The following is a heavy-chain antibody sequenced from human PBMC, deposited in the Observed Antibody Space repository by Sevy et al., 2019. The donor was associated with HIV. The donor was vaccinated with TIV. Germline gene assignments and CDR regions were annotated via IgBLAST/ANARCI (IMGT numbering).Heavy chain of an antibody. V-gene: IGHV3-11*01. D-gene: IGHD2-21*02. CDR3: VKGEDYSGDWAQGGGDY. J-gene: IGHJ4*02. CDR2: ISGGGSRI. Sequence: GGSLRLSCAASGFTFTDYYFNWVRQAPGKGLEWVAYISGGGSRIYYADSVKGRFTISRDNTDNSVYLHMDSLKAEDAATYFCVKGEDYSGDWAQGGGDYWGQGTLVTVSS. CDR1: GFTFTDYY.